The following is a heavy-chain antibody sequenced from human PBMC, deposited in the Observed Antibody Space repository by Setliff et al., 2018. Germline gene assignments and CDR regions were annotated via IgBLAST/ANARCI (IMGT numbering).Heavy chain of an antibody. CDR1: GGGSINNYY. V-gene: IGHV4-59*08. CDR2: VHFGGDT. D-gene: IGHD3-10*01. J-gene: IGHJ4*02. Sequence: LSLTCTVSGGGSINNYYWSWVRQSPGKGLEWIGFVHFGGDTNYNPSLKSRVTMSADTSNNQFSLNLRSVTAADTAVYFCARQPSSGAYYNPRPYYFDYWGQGTLVTVSS. CDR3: ARQPSSGAYYNPRPYYFDY.